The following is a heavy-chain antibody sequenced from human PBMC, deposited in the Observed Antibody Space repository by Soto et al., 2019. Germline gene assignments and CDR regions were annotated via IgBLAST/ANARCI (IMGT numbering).Heavy chain of an antibody. Sequence: SETLSLTCTVSGGSISSGDYYWSWIRQPPGKGLEWFGYIYYSGSTNYNPSLKSRVTISLDTSKNQFSLKLSSVTAADTAVYYCARDLTGYGIGLWGQGTLVTVSS. V-gene: IGHV4-61*08. CDR2: IYYSGST. CDR3: ARDLTGYGIGL. D-gene: IGHD5-12*01. J-gene: IGHJ4*02. CDR1: GGSISSGDYY.